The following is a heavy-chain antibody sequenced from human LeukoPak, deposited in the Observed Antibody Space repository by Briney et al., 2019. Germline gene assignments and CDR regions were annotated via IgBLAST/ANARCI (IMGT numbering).Heavy chain of an antibody. CDR1: GGSISSSNW. D-gene: IGHD3-3*02. J-gene: IGHJ4*02. V-gene: IGHV4-4*02. Sequence: ASGTLSLTCAVSGGSISSSNWWSWVRQPPGKGLEWIGSISHSGSTYYNPSLKSRVTISVDTSKNQFSLKLSSLTAADTAVYYCARLRRSRLAEFDYWGQGTLVTVSS. CDR2: ISHSGST. CDR3: ARLRRSRLAEFDY.